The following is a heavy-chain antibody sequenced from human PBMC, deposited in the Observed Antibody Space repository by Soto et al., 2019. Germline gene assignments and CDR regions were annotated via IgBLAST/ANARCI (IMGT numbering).Heavy chain of an antibody. CDR1: GFTVSSNY. D-gene: IGHD3-22*01. V-gene: IGHV3-53*01. CDR3: ARGYYDSSGYYRGVFDY. J-gene: IGHJ4*02. Sequence: PGGSLRLSCAASGFTVSSNYMSWVRQAPGKGLEWVSVIYSGGSTYYADSVKGRFTISTDNSKNTLYLQMNSLRAEDTAVYYCARGYYDSSGYYRGVFDYWGQGTLVTVSS. CDR2: IYSGGST.